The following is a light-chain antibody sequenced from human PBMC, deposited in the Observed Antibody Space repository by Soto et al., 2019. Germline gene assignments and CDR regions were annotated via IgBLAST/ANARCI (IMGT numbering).Light chain of an antibody. CDR2: GAS. V-gene: IGKV3-15*01. Sequence: EIVMTQSPATLSVSPGERATLSCRASQSVSSNLAWYQQKPGQAPRLLIYGASTRATGIPARFSGSGSGTEFTLIISSLQDEDFAVYYCQQYNNWWTFGQGTKVEIK. J-gene: IGKJ1*01. CDR3: QQYNNWWT. CDR1: QSVSSN.